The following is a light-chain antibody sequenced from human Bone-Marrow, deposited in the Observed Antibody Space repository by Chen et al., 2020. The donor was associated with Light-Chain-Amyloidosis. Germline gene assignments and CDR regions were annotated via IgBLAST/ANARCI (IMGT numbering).Light chain of an antibody. CDR3: QQYGTSPLT. V-gene: IGKV3-20*01. Sequence: EIVSTQSPATLPLSPGEGANLSCRASQTISSNYLTWYQQKFGQAPRLLTYGSSSRATGIPDRFTGSGSGTDFTLTISRLEPEDFAMYYCQQYGTSPLTFGGGTKVEIK. CDR1: QTISSNY. J-gene: IGKJ4*01. CDR2: GSS.